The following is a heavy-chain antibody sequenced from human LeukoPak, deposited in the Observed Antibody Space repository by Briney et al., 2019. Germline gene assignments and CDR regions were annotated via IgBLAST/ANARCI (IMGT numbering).Heavy chain of an antibody. D-gene: IGHD3-22*01. V-gene: IGHV5-51*01. CDR3: ASLYYYDSSGYSLDAFDI. CDR1: GNSFTSYW. CDR2: IYPGDSDT. J-gene: IGHJ3*02. Sequence: GESLKISCKGSGNSFTSYWIGWVRQMPGKGLEWMGIIYPGDSDTRYSPSFQGQVTISADKSISTAYLQWSSLKASDTAMYYCASLYYYDSSGYSLDAFDIWGQGTMVTVSS.